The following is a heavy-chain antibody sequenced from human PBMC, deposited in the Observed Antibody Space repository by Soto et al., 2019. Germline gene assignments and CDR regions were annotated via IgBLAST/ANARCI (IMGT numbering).Heavy chain of an antibody. D-gene: IGHD6-13*01. CDR1: GYTFTSYG. Sequence: ASGRVSSKASGYTFTSYGISRVRQAPEQGLEWMGWISAYNGNTNYAQKLQGRVTMTTDTSTSTAYMEVRSLRSDDTAVYYCARAPPIGLAIEWPLNWFDPWGEGTLVSVCS. J-gene: IGHJ5*02. V-gene: IGHV1-18*01. CDR2: ISAYNGNT. CDR3: ARAPPIGLAIEWPLNWFDP.